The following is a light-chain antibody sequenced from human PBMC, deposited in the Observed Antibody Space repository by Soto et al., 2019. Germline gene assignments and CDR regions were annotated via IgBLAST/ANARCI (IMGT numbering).Light chain of an antibody. Sequence: QSVLTQPASVSGSPGQSITISCTGGSSDIGGYNYVSWYQQHPGKAPQLMIYDVSYRPSGISDRFSGSKSGNTASLTISGLQPKDEADYYCSSYGASSTLFGGGTKLTVL. CDR3: SSYGASSTL. V-gene: IGLV2-14*03. J-gene: IGLJ3*02. CDR2: DVS. CDR1: SSDIGGYNY.